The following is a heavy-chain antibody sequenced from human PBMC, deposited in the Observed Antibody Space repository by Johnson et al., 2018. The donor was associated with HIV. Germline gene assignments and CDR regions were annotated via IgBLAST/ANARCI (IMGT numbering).Heavy chain of an antibody. Sequence: EVQLVESGGGLVQPGGSLRLSCAASRFTFSSYWMTWVRQAPGKGLEWVSVIYSGGSAYYTDSVRGRFTISRDNSKNTLFLQMNSLRAEDTAVYYCVRRFYDSSAFDIWGQGTLVTVSS. J-gene: IGHJ3*02. CDR2: IYSGGSA. CDR1: RFTFSSYW. D-gene: IGHD3-22*01. V-gene: IGHV3-66*02. CDR3: VRRFYDSSAFDI.